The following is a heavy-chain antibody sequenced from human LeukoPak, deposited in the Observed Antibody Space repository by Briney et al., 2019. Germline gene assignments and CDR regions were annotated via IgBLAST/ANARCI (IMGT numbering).Heavy chain of an antibody. D-gene: IGHD3-3*01. Sequence: GGSLRLSCAVSGYIFSDHYIDWVRQAPGKGLEWVGHTKNKAENFATEYAASVIGRFTISRGDSTNSVFLQMNSLKTDDTAVYYCTRWRSGVSDWGQGTLVTVSS. J-gene: IGHJ4*02. CDR3: TRWRSGVSD. V-gene: IGHV3-72*01. CDR1: GYIFSDHY. CDR2: TKNKAENFAT.